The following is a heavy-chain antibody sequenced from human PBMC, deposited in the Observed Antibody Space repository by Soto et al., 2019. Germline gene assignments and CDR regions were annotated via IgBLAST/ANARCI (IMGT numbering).Heavy chain of an antibody. CDR3: ARGDCVGGTCYSLAGSFYYYMDV. J-gene: IGHJ6*03. V-gene: IGHV3-74*01. CDR2: INSDGSVS. CDR1: GFTFSNYW. Sequence: EVQLVESGGGLVQPGGSLRLSCAASGFTFSNYWMYWVRQAQGKGLVWVSRINSDGSVSSYADSVKGRLTMSRDNVKNTLYLQMDSLRAEDTAVYYCARGDCVGGTCYSLAGSFYYYMDVWGKGTTVTVFS. D-gene: IGHD2-15*01.